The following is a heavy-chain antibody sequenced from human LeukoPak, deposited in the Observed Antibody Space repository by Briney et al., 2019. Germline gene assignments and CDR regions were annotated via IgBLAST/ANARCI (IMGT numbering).Heavy chain of an antibody. CDR2: ISGSGGST. V-gene: IGHV3-23*01. CDR3: AKDYYGSGSYYIHDY. J-gene: IGHJ4*02. CDR1: GFTFNNYG. D-gene: IGHD3-10*01. Sequence: PGGTLRLSCAASGFTFNNYGMSWVRQAPGKGLEWVSTISGSGGSTYYADSVKGRFTISRDNSKNTLYLQMNSLRAEDTAVYYCAKDYYGSGSYYIHDYWGQGTLVTVSS.